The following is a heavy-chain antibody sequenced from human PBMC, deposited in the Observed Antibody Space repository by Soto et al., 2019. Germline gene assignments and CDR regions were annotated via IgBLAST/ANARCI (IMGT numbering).Heavy chain of an antibody. CDR1: GFTFSGYG. Sequence: QVQLVESGGGVVQPGRSLRLSCAASGFTFSGYGMHWVRQAPGKGLEWVAAISYDDGINKFYTDSVKGRFTISRDNSRNTLYLQMSSRRAEDTAVYYCAKGRCDSSSCPRSYGVDIWGQGTTVTVSS. V-gene: IGHV3-30*18. J-gene: IGHJ6*02. CDR3: AKGRCDSSSCPRSYGVDI. CDR2: ISYDDGINK. D-gene: IGHD2-2*01.